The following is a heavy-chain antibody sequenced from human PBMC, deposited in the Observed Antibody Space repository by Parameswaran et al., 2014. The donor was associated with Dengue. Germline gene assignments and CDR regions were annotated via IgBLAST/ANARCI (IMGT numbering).Heavy chain of an antibody. V-gene: IGHV4-39*01. CDR3: ASPFRVSDPDTFDP. J-gene: IGHJ5*02. D-gene: IGHD3-16*01. CDR2: IYYSGST. Sequence: WIRQPPGKGLEWIGAIYYSGSTYYNPSLKSRVTISVDTSKNQFSLKLSSVTAADTAVYYCASPFRVSDPDTFDPWGQGTLVTVSS.